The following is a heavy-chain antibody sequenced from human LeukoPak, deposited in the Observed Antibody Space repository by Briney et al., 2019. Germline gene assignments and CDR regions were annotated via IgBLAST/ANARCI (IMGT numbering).Heavy chain of an antibody. J-gene: IGHJ4*01. CDR3: ARHRDYYDT. CDR1: GASINNNF. Sequence: SETLSLTCTVSGASINNNFWTWIRQPPGKGLEWIGYIYSSGSANYNPSLKSRVIVSGDTSKNQISLNLTSVTAADTAVYFCARHRDYYDTWGHGTLVTVSS. CDR2: IYSSGSA. D-gene: IGHD3-22*01. V-gene: IGHV4-59*08.